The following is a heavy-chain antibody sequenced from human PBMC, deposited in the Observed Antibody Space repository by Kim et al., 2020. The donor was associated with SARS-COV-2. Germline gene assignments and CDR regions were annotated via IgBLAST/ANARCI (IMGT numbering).Heavy chain of an antibody. CDR2: ISYDGSSK. J-gene: IGHJ6*01. D-gene: IGHD2-21*01. Sequence: GGSLRLSCAASGFTFSSYAMHWVRQAPGKGLEWVSAISYDGSSKYYADSVKGRFTISRDNSKNTLYLQMNSLRAEDTAVYYCARDIHDSVLLSVYYYGM. CDR3: ARDIHDSVLLSVYYYGM. CDR1: GFTFSSYA. V-gene: IGHV3-30*04.